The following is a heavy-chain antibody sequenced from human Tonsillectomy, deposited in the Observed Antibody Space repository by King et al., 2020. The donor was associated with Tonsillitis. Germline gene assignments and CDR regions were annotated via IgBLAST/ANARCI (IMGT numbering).Heavy chain of an antibody. CDR1: GYTFTAYY. V-gene: IGHV1-2*02. Sequence: QLVQSGAEVKKPGASGRVSCKASGYTFTAYYIHWVRQAPGQGLEWMGWINPKSGGTTYTQKFQGRVTMTRDTSISTAYMELSRLRSDDAAVYYCATGGSGWYWVYWGQGTLVTVSS. D-gene: IGHD6-19*01. CDR2: INPKSGGT. J-gene: IGHJ4*02. CDR3: ATGGSGWYWVY.